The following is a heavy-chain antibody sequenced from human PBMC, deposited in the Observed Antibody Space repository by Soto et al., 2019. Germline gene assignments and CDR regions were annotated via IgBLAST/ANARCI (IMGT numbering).Heavy chain of an antibody. CDR1: GGSISSYY. CDR3: ARGAYCSGGSCYGGWFDP. CDR2: IYTSGST. V-gene: IGHV4-4*07. D-gene: IGHD2-15*01. J-gene: IGHJ5*02. Sequence: SETLSLTCTVSGGSISSYYWSWILQPAGKGLEWIGRIYTSGSTNYNPSLKSRVTMSVDTSKNQFSLKLSSVTAADTAVYYCARGAYCSGGSCYGGWFDPWGQGTLVTVSS.